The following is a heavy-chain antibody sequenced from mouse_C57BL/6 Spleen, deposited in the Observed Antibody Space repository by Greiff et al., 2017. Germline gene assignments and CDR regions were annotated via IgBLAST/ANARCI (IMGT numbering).Heavy chain of an antibody. CDR1: GFTFSDYG. CDR2: ISSGSSTI. J-gene: IGHJ4*01. CDR3: ARLPTDDYYAMDY. D-gene: IGHD2-10*01. V-gene: IGHV5-17*01. Sequence: DVHLVESGGGLVKPGGSLKLSCAASGFTFSDYGMHWVRQAPEKGLEWVAYISSGSSTIYYADTVKGRFTISRDNAKNTLFLQMTSLRSEDTAMYYCARLPTDDYYAMDYWGQGTSVTVSS.